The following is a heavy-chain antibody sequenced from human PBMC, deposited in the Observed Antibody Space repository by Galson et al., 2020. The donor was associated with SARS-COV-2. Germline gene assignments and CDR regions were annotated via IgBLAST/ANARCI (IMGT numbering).Heavy chain of an antibody. D-gene: IGHD6-19*01. CDR1: GFTFSSYG. J-gene: IGHJ4*02. CDR2: IWYDGSNK. CDR3: ARDAIDSNGWYYFDY. Sequence: GGSLRLSCAASGFTFSSYGMHWVRQAPGKGLEWVAGIWYDGSNKYYADSVKGRFTISRDNSKNTLYLQMNSLRAEDTAVYYCARDAIDSNGWYYFDYWGQGTRVTVSS. V-gene: IGHV3-33*01.